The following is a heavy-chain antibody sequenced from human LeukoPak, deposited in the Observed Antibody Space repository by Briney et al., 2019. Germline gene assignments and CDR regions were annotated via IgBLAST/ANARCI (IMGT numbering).Heavy chain of an antibody. V-gene: IGHV3-23*01. CDR2: ISGSGGST. D-gene: IGHD2-2*01. CDR1: GFTFNSYA. CDR3: ARATWYCSSTSCYGDYYYYGMDV. Sequence: GGFLRLSCAASGFTFNSYAMSWVRQAPGKGPEWVSGISGSGGSTYYADSVKGRFTISRDNSKYTLYLQMNSLRAEDTAVYYCARATWYCSSTSCYGDYYYYGMDVWGQGTAVTVSS. J-gene: IGHJ6*02.